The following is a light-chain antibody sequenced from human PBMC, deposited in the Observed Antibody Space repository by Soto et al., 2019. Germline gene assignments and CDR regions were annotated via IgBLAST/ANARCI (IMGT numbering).Light chain of an antibody. V-gene: IGLV4-60*02. CDR1: SGHSSYI. Sequence: QPVLTQSSSASASLGSSVKLTCTLSSGHSSYIIAWHQQQPGKAPRYLMKLEGSGSYNKGSGVPDRFSGSSSGADRYLTISNLQFEEEADYYYETWDSKTRVFGGGTKLTVL. CDR3: ETWDSKTRV. CDR2: LEGSGSY. J-gene: IGLJ2*01.